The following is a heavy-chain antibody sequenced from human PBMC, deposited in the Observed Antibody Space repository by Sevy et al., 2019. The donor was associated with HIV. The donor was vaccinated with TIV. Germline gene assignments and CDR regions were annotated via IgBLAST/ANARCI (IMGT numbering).Heavy chain of an antibody. Sequence: ASVKVSCKASGYTLTDYYLHWVRQAPGQGLDWVGWINPNSGDTKYAQKFQGRVTMTRDTSISTACMELNRLRSDDTAVYYCARDRTGAERFDYWGQGTLVTVSS. CDR1: GYTLTDYY. J-gene: IGHJ4*02. CDR2: INPNSGDT. D-gene: IGHD1-1*01. V-gene: IGHV1-2*02. CDR3: ARDRTGAERFDY.